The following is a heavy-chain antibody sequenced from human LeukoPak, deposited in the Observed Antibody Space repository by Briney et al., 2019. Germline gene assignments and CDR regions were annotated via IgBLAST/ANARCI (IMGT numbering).Heavy chain of an antibody. CDR2: ITSSGRTK. V-gene: IGHV3-48*03. Sequence: GGSLRLSCAASGFTFSTYEMNWVRQAPGKGLEWVSYITSSGRTKYYADSVKGRFTISRDNAKNSLYLQMNSLGADDTAVYHCAGGGQWLVHWGQGTLVTVSS. J-gene: IGHJ4*02. CDR3: AGGGQWLVH. CDR1: GFTFSTYE. D-gene: IGHD6-19*01.